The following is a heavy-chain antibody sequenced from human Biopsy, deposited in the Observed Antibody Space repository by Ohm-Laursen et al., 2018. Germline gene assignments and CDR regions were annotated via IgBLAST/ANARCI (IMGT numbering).Heavy chain of an antibody. D-gene: IGHD5-18*01. V-gene: IGHV3-30*18. J-gene: IGHJ6*02. CDR2: IFYDGSNA. CDR1: GFIFNNYG. CDR3: AKDRYNYTPIGGFSMDV. Sequence: SLRLSCAASGFIFNNYGMQWVRQAPGKGLAWVAFIFYDGSNAYYADSVKGRFTISRDNSRDTLYLQMSSLRAEDTAVYYCAKDRYNYTPIGGFSMDVWGQGTTVTVSS.